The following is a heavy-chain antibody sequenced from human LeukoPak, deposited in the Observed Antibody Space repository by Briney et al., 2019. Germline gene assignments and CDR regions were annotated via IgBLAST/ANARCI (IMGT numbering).Heavy chain of an antibody. V-gene: IGHV4-38-2*02. CDR1: GYSISSGYY. J-gene: IGHJ4*02. CDR3: AKVTASGFFDY. CDR2: IYHSGST. Sequence: PSETLSLTCTVSGYSISSGYYWGWIRPPPGKGLEWIGSIYHSGSTYYNPSLKSRVTISLDASKKQFSLKLSSVTAADTAVYYCAKVTASGFFDYWGQGTLVTVSS. D-gene: IGHD2-21*02.